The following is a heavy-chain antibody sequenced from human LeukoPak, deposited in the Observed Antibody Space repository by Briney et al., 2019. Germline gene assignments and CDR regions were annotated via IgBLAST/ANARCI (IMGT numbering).Heavy chain of an antibody. CDR1: GGSISSGGYY. J-gene: IGHJ4*02. Sequence: SQTLSLTCTVSGGSISSGGYYWSWIRQHPGKGLEWIGYIYYSGSTYYNPSLKSRVTISVDTSKNQFSLKLSSVTAADTAVYYCARELERSYYFDYWGQGTLVTVSS. CDR2: IYYSGST. D-gene: IGHD1-1*01. V-gene: IGHV4-31*03. CDR3: ARELERSYYFDY.